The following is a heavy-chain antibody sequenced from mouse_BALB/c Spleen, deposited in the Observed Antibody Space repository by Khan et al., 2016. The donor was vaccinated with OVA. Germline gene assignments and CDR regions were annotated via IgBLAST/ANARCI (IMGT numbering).Heavy chain of an antibody. CDR2: ITYSGST. J-gene: IGHJ1*01. Sequence: EVQLQESGPGLVKPSQSLSLTCPVTGYSITSDYAWNWIRQFPGNKLEWMGYITYSGSTSYNPFPTSRISITRDTSKNQFFLQLNSVTTEDTATYCCARRSVWGAGTTVTVSS. CDR3: ARRSV. CDR1: GYSITSDYA. V-gene: IGHV3-2*02.